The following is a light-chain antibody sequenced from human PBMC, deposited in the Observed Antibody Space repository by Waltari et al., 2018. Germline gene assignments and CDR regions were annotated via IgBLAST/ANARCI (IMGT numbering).Light chain of an antibody. CDR1: QTVRSSY. J-gene: IGKJ2*01. V-gene: IGKV3-20*01. CDR2: GAS. CDR3: ELYDSSPPGYT. Sequence: EIVLTQSPGTLSLSPGERATLSCRASQTVRSSYIAWYQQRPGQAPRLLIHGASSRATGIPDRFSGSGSGTDFTLTFSGLEPDDFAVYFCELYDSSPPGYTFGQGTKLEI.